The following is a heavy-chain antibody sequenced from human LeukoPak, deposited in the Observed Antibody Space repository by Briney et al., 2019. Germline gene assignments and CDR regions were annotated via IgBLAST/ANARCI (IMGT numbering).Heavy chain of an antibody. CDR1: GGSFSGYY. Sequence: SETLSLTCAVYGGSFSGYYWSWLRQPPGKGLEWIGEINHSGSTNYNPSLKNGVTTSVDTSKNQSSLKLSSVTAADTAVYYCARGLDFWSGYHFDYWGQGTLVTVSS. D-gene: IGHD3-3*01. V-gene: IGHV4-34*01. CDR2: INHSGST. CDR3: ARGLDFWSGYHFDY. J-gene: IGHJ4*02.